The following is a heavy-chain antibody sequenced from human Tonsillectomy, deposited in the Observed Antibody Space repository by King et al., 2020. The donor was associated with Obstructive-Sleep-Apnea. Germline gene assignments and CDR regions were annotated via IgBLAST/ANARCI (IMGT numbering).Heavy chain of an antibody. V-gene: IGHV2-5*02. CDR1: GFSLRASGVG. CDR3: AHATVQWYLEY. D-gene: IGHD6-19*01. Sequence: ITLKESGPTLVKPTQTLTLTCTFSGFSLRASGVGVGWIRQPPGKALEWLALIYWDDVKRYSTSLKSRLNITTDTSKNQVVLTMTNMDRVDPATYYCAHATVQWYLEYWGKGTLAT. J-gene: IGHJ4*02. CDR2: IYWDDVK.